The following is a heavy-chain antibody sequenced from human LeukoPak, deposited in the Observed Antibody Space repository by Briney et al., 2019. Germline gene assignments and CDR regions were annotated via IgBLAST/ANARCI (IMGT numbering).Heavy chain of an antibody. CDR3: ARERVAVAGTYLDY. V-gene: IGHV1-2*02. CDR2: INPNSRGT. Sequence: ASVKVSCKASGYIFTGYYIHWVRQAPGQGLEWIGWINPNSRGTNYAQKFQDRVTVTCDTSISTAYMELSRLRADDTAVYYCARERVAVAGTYLDYWGQGTLVTVSS. CDR1: GYIFTGYY. D-gene: IGHD6-19*01. J-gene: IGHJ4*02.